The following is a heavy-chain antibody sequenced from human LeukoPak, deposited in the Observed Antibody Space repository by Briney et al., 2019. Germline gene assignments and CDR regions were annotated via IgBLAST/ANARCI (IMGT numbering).Heavy chain of an antibody. D-gene: IGHD6-13*01. CDR2: ISGRGNYV. V-gene: IGHV3-11*06. CDR1: GFTFSDYF. J-gene: IGHJ4*02. CDR3: ARSGIGATEIDY. Sequence: GGSLRLSCAASGFTFSDYFMSWVRQAPGKGLEWLSYISGRGNYVDYAESLKGRITISRDNAKNSLYLQMNSLRAEDTAVYYCARSGIGATEIDYWGQGTLVTVSS.